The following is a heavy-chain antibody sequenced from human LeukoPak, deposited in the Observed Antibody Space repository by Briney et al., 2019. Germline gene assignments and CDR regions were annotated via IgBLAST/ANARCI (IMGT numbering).Heavy chain of an antibody. Sequence: GGSLRLSCAASGFTFSSYAMHWVRQAPGKRLEWVAVISYDGSNKYYADSVKGRFTISRDNSKNTLYLQMNSLRAEDTAVYYCARDSGEYDYWGQGTLVTVSS. V-gene: IGHV3-30-3*01. D-gene: IGHD7-27*01. J-gene: IGHJ4*02. CDR1: GFTFSSYA. CDR2: ISYDGSNK. CDR3: ARDSGEYDY.